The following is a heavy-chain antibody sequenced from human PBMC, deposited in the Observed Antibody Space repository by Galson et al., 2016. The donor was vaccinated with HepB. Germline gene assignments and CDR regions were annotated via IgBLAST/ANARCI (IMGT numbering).Heavy chain of an antibody. D-gene: IGHD2-2*01. CDR2: ISWNSASM. Sequence: SLRLSCAASGFNFGDYALHWVRQAPGKGLEWVSGISWNSASMGYADSVKGRFTISRDNAQNSLYLQMNSLRPEDTALYYCVKGRIGPDEGYCYSASCPEAFDVWGQGTVVTVSS. CDR3: VKGRIGPDEGYCYSASCPEAFDV. J-gene: IGHJ3*01. V-gene: IGHV3-9*01. CDR1: GFNFGDYA.